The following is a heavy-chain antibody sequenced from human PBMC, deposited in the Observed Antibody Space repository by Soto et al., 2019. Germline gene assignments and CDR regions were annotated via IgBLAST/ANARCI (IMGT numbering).Heavy chain of an antibody. V-gene: IGHV3-30*18. J-gene: IGHJ2*01. Sequence: QVQLVESGGGVVQPGRSLRLSCAASGFTFSSYGMHWVRQAPGKGLEWAAVISYDGSNKYYADSVKGRFTISRDNSKNTLYLQMNSLRAEDTAEYYCAKDHYTVTGNYWYFDLWGRGTLVTVSS. CDR3: AKDHYTVTGNYWYFDL. CDR1: GFTFSSYG. D-gene: IGHD4-17*01. CDR2: ISYDGSNK.